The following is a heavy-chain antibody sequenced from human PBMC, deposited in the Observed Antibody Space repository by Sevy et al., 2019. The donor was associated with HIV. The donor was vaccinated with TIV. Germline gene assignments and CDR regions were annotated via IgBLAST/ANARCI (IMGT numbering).Heavy chain of an antibody. CDR1: GFIYGDYA. D-gene: IGHD3-3*01. CDR2: IRRKAFGGTT. J-gene: IGHJ4*02. CDR3: TRGGSMTILSPWDY. Sequence: GGSLRLSCIVSGFIYGDYAMNWVRQAPGKGLEWVGFIRRKAFGGTTQYAASVKGRFTISRDDSKSIAYLQMNSLKTEDTAVYYCTRGGSMTILSPWDYWGQGTLVTVSS. V-gene: IGHV3-49*04.